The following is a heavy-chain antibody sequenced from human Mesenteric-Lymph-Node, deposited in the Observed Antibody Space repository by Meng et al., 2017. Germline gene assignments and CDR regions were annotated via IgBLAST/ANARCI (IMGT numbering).Heavy chain of an antibody. J-gene: IGHJ4*02. V-gene: IGHV4-31*03. CDR1: GGSISSGGYY. CDR2: IYYSGST. Sequence: SETLSLTCTVSGGSISSGGYYWSWTRQHPGKGLEWIGYIYYSGSTYYNPSLKSRVTISVDTSKNQFSLKLSSVTAADTAVYYCARERPAAGHFDYWGQGKLVTVSS. D-gene: IGHD6-13*01. CDR3: ARERPAAGHFDY.